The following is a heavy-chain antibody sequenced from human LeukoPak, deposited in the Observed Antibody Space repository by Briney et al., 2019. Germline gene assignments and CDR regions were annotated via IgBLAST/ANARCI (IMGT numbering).Heavy chain of an antibody. CDR2: IYYSGST. J-gene: IGHJ3*02. D-gene: IGHD1-26*01. CDR3: ARHCVAGGSYFSAFDI. Sequence: SETLSLTCTVSGGSISSYYWSWIRQPPGKGLEWIGYIYYSGSTNYNPSLKSRVTISVDTSKNQFSLKLSSVTAADTAVCYCARHCVAGGSYFSAFDIWGQGTMVTVSS. V-gene: IGHV4-59*08. CDR1: GGSISSYY.